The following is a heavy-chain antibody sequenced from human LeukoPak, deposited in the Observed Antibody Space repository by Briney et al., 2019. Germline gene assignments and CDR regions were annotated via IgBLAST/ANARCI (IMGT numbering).Heavy chain of an antibody. CDR2: IKQDGSEK. CDR3: ARDEYYYDSSGYRRPYYYYYMDV. D-gene: IGHD3-22*01. Sequence: GGSLRLSCAASGFTFSSYWMSWVRQAPGKGLEWVANIKQDGSEKYYVDSVKGRFTISRDNAKNSLYLQMNSLRAEDTAVYYCARDEYYYDSSGYRRPYYYYYMDVWGKGTTVTVSS. CDR1: GFTFSSYW. V-gene: IGHV3-7*01. J-gene: IGHJ6*03.